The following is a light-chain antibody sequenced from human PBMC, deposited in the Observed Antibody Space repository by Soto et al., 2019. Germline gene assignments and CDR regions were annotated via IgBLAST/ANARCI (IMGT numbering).Light chain of an antibody. V-gene: IGLV7-46*01. CDR1: TGAVATGHY. Sequence: QSVVSQEPSLTLSPGGTVTLTCGSSTGAVATGHYAYWFQLKPGRAPRPLIYDTSNKFSWTPARFSGSLLGGKAALTLSGAQPEDEADYSCLLYIAGYVFGTGTKVTXL. CDR3: LLYIAGYV. CDR2: DTS. J-gene: IGLJ1*01.